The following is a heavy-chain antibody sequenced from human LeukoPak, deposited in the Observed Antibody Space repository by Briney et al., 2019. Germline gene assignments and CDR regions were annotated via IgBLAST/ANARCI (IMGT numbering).Heavy chain of an antibody. CDR1: GFTFSSYA. V-gene: IGHV3-15*01. J-gene: IGHJ3*02. CDR3: TTGFFGVVNDAFDT. D-gene: IGHD3-3*01. CDR2: IYSKTDGGTT. Sequence: GGSLRLSCAASGFTFSSYAMNWVRQAPGKGLEWVGRIYSKTDGGTTDYAAPVKGRFTISRDDSKNTLYLQMNSLKTEDTAVYYCTTGFFGVVNDAFDTWGQGTMVTVSS.